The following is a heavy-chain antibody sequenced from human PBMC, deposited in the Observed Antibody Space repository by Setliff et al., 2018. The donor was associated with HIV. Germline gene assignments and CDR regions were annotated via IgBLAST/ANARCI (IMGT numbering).Heavy chain of an antibody. J-gene: IGHJ4*02. V-gene: IGHV3-23*01. CDR1: GFTFSSYT. D-gene: IGHD3-10*02. CDR2: ISTSGANT. CDR3: ARENYYVIEY. Sequence: GGSLRLSCAASGFTFSSYTMSWVRQAPGKGLEWVSTISTSGANTYDADSMKGRFTISRDNSKNTLYLQMNSLTAEDTAVYYCARENYYVIEYWGQGTLVTVSS.